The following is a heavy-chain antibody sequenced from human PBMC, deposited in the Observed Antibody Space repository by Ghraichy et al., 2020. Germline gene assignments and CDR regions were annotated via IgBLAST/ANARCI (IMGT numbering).Heavy chain of an antibody. Sequence: SETLSLTCTVSGGSISSYYWSWIRQPPGKGLEWIGYIYYSGSTNYNPSLKSRVTISVDRSKNQFSLKLSSVTAADTAVYYCARARDIVVVPAARGGYYYGMDVWGRGTTVTVSS. CDR3: ARARDIVVVPAARGGYYYGMDV. CDR2: IYYSGST. V-gene: IGHV4-59*08. CDR1: GGSISSYY. D-gene: IGHD2-2*01. J-gene: IGHJ6*02.